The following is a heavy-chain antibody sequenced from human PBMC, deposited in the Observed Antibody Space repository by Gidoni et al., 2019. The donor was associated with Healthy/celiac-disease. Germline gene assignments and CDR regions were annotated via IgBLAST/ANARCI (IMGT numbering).Heavy chain of an antibody. J-gene: IGHJ4*02. CDR3: ASGPFDY. CDR1: GYTFTSYA. V-gene: IGHV1-3*01. CDR2: LNAGHGNT. Sequence: QVQVGQSGAEVKKPGASVKVSCKASGYTFTSYALHWVRQAPGRRLEWMGWLNAGHGNTKYSQKLQGRVTITRDTSASTAYMELSSLRSEDTPVYYCASGPFDYWGQGTLVTVSS.